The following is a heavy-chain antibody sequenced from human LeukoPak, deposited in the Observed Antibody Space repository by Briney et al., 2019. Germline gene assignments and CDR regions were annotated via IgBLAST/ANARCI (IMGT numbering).Heavy chain of an antibody. J-gene: IGHJ4*02. V-gene: IGHV3-30*02. Sequence: QPGGSLRLSCAASGFTFSNYGMHRVRQAPGKGLEWVAFIHYDGSDKYYADSVKGRFTISRDNSKNTLHLQMNSLSPEDMAVYYCTKSYIYGFDYWGQGTLVTVSS. CDR2: IHYDGSDK. CDR1: GFTFSNYG. D-gene: IGHD5-18*01. CDR3: TKSYIYGFDY.